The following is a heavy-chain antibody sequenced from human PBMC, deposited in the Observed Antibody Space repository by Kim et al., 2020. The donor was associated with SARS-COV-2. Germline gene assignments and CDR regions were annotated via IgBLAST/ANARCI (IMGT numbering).Heavy chain of an antibody. J-gene: IGHJ3*02. CDR3: ARGGGRAFDI. Sequence: YNPSLKSRVTLSVDTSKNQFSLKLTSVTAADTAVYYCARGGGRAFDIWGQGTMVTVSS. V-gene: IGHV4-4*07.